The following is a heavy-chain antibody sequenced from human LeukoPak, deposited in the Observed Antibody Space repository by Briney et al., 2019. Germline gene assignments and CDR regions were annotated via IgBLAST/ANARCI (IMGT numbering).Heavy chain of an antibody. D-gene: IGHD2-2*01. CDR2: ISDSGGST. V-gene: IGHV3-23*01. Sequence: GGSLTLSCAASGFTFSSYPMIWVRQAPGKGREWVSDISDSGGSTYYADSRKGRFTIYRDKSKNTLYLKMNSVRAEDARVLYCAKDPSLGVVVPAAMVRWGQGTLVTVSS. CDR1: GFTFSSYP. CDR3: AKDPSLGVVVPAAMVR. J-gene: IGHJ4*02.